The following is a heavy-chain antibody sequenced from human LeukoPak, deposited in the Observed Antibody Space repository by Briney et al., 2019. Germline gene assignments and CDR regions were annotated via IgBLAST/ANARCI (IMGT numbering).Heavy chain of an antibody. CDR1: GYTFTNYY. J-gene: IGHJ4*02. V-gene: IGHV1-46*01. D-gene: IGHD3-22*01. CDR2: INPSGGST. CDR3: ARDAPGFFYDSSLYYPAVHY. Sequence: GASVKVSCKASGYTFTNYYIHWVRQAPGQGLEWMGIINPSGGSTSYAQKFQGRVTMTRDTSTSTVYMELSNLRSDDTAVYYCARDAPGFFYDSSLYYPAVHYWGQGTLVTVSS.